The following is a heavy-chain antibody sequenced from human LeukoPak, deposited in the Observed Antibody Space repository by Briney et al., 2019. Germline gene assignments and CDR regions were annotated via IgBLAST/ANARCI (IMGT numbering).Heavy chain of an antibody. CDR1: GGSISSYY. CDR2: IYTSGTT. CDR3: AREVSDYDILTGWIDY. Sequence: NPSETLSLTCTVSGGSISSYYWSWIRQPAGKGLEWIGRIYTSGTTNYNPSLKSRVTISVGTSKSQFSLKLSSVTAADTAVYYCAREVSDYDILTGWIDYWGQGALVSVSS. D-gene: IGHD3-9*01. J-gene: IGHJ4*02. V-gene: IGHV4-4*07.